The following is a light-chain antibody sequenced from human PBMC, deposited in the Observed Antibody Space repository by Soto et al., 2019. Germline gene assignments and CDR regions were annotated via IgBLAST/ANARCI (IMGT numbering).Light chain of an antibody. CDR1: SSDVGGYNY. CDR3: SSYTSSSTRIV. J-gene: IGLJ1*01. V-gene: IGLV2-14*01. CDR2: DVS. Sequence: QSVLTQPASVSGSPGQSITISCTGTSSDVGGYNYVSWYQQRPGKAPKLMIYDVSNRPSGVSNRFSGSKSGNTASLTISGLQAEDEADYYCSSYTSSSTRIVFGTGTKVTVL.